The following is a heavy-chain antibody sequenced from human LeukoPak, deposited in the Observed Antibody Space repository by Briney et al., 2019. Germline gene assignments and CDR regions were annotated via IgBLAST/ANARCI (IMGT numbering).Heavy chain of an antibody. CDR3: ARRPTGDPKFDY. J-gene: IGHJ4*02. D-gene: IGHD7-27*01. Sequence: ASVKVSCKASGYTFTSYGISWVRQAPGQGLEWMGWISGYNGNTNYAQKFQGRVTMTTDTSTSTAYMELRSLRFDDTAVYYCARRPTGDPKFDYWGQGTLVTVSS. CDR1: GYTFTSYG. CDR2: ISGYNGNT. V-gene: IGHV1-18*01.